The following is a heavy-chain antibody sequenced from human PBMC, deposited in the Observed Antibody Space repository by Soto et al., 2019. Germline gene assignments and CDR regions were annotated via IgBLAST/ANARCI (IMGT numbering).Heavy chain of an antibody. D-gene: IGHD3-3*01. J-gene: IGHJ6*02. CDR2: IWYDGSNK. V-gene: IGHV3-33*01. Sequence: GGSLRLSCAASGFTFSSYGMHWVRQAPGKGLEWVAVIWYDGSNKYYADSVKGRFTISRDNSKNTLYLQMNSLRAEDTAVYYCARVNNPYYDFWSGYSFHYYYGMDVWGQGTTVTVSS. CDR1: GFTFSSYG. CDR3: ARVNNPYYDFWSGYSFHYYYGMDV.